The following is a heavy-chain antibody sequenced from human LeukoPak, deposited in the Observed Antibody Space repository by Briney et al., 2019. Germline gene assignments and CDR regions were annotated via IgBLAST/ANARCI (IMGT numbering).Heavy chain of an antibody. CDR2: IYSGGST. Sequence: PGGSLRLSCAASGFTVSSNYMSWVRQAPGKGLEWVSVIYSGGSTYYADSVKGRFTISRDNSKNTLYLQMNSLRAEDTAVYYCAREVDYYDSSGYYSSRYFQHWGQGTLVTVSS. D-gene: IGHD3-22*01. V-gene: IGHV3-53*01. J-gene: IGHJ1*01. CDR1: GFTVSSNY. CDR3: AREVDYYDSSGYYSSRYFQH.